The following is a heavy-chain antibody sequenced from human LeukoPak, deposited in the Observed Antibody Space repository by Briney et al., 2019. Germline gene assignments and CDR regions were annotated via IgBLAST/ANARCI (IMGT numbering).Heavy chain of an antibody. V-gene: IGHV3-7*01. Sequence: GGSLRLSCAGSGFTFSDYWMTWVRQNPAKGLEWLAQIQADGNEKYFVDSVKGRFTISRDNAKNSLYLEMNSLRAEDTAVYFCVRDSGSRSLDYWGQGTLVSVSS. J-gene: IGHJ4*02. CDR3: VRDSGSRSLDY. CDR2: IQADGNEK. CDR1: GFTFSDYW.